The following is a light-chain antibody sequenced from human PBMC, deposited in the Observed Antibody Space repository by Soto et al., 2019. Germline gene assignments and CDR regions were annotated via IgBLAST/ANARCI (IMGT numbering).Light chain of an antibody. CDR3: QQYGNSPT. Sequence: EIVLTQSPGTLSLSPGERATLSCRASQSVISNFLAWYQQKPGQPPRVLIYGASSRATGIPDRFSGSGSGTDFPLTISRLEAEDFAVYFCQQYGNSPTFGQGTKVEIK. CDR2: GAS. J-gene: IGKJ1*01. CDR1: QSVISNF. V-gene: IGKV3-20*01.